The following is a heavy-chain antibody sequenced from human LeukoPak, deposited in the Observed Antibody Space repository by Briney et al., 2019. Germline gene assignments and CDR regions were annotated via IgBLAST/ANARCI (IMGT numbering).Heavy chain of an antibody. CDR3: ARKRSFDL. V-gene: IGHV4-59*01. D-gene: IGHD3-9*01. CDR1: GGSISSYY. Sequence: PSETLSLTCTVSGGSISSYYWTWIRQPPGKGLEWIGYIYYSGSTSYNPSLKSRVTISIDTSKNQFSLILSSVTAADTAVYYCARKRSFDLWGQGTLVTVSS. CDR2: IYYSGST. J-gene: IGHJ4*02.